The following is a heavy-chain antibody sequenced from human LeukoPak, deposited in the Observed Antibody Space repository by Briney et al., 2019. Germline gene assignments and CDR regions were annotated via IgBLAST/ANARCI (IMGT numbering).Heavy chain of an antibody. Sequence: ASVKVSCKASGYTFTSYGISWVRQAPGQGLEWMGWISAYNGNTNYAQKLQGRVTMTTDTSTSTAYMELRSLRSDDTAVYYCARHRISSSWYPMGFQHWGQGTLVTASS. D-gene: IGHD6-13*01. J-gene: IGHJ1*01. CDR3: ARHRISSSWYPMGFQH. CDR2: ISAYNGNT. V-gene: IGHV1-18*01. CDR1: GYTFTSYG.